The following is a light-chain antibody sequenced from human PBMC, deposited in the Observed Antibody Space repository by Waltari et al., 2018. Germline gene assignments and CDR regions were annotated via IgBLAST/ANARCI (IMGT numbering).Light chain of an antibody. CDR1: QSISSW. J-gene: IGKJ2*01. V-gene: IGKV1-5*03. CDR2: KAS. CDR3: QQYNSYPYT. Sequence: DIQMTQSPSTLSASVGDRVTITCRASQSISSWLAWYQQKPGKAPKLLIYKASSLESGVPARVGGSGSGTEFTLTISSLQPDEFATYYCQQYNSYPYTFGQGTKLEIK.